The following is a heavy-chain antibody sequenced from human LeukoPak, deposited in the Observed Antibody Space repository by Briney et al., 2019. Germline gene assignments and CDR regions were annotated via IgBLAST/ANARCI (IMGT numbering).Heavy chain of an antibody. CDR3: ARGFLYSSSSFDY. CDR2: ISSNGGST. J-gene: IGHJ4*02. D-gene: IGHD6-6*01. V-gene: IGHV3-64*01. Sequence: GGSLRLSCAASGFTFSSYAMHWVRQAPGKGLEYVSAISSNGGSTYYANSVKGRFTISRDNSKYTLYLQMGSLRAEDMAVYYCARGFLYSSSSFDYWGQGTLVTVSS. CDR1: GFTFSSYA.